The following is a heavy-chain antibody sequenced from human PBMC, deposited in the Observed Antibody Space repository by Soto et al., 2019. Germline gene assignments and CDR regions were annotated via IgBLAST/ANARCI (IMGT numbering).Heavy chain of an antibody. V-gene: IGHV4-39*01. J-gene: IGHJ4*02. CDR2: IYYSGST. D-gene: IGHD6-19*01. CDR3: ARRAAGDFDY. Sequence: PSETLSLTCTVSGGSISSSSYYWGWIRQPPGKGLEWIGSIYYSGSTYYNPSPKSRVTISVDTSKNQFSLKLSSVTAADTAVYYCARRAAGDFDYWGQGTLVTVSS. CDR1: GGSISSSSYY.